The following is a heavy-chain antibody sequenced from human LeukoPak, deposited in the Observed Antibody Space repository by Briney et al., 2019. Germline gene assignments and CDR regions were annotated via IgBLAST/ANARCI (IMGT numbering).Heavy chain of an antibody. CDR1: GGSISSYY. CDR3: ARAGYCSGGSCYSFDY. V-gene: IGHV4-4*07. CDR2: IYTSGST. Sequence: ETLSLTCTVSGGSISSYYWSWVRQPAGKGLEWIGRIYTSGSTNYNPSLKSRVTMSVDTSKNQFSLKLSSVTAADTAVYYCARAGYCSGGSCYSFDYWGQGTLVTVSS. D-gene: IGHD2-15*01. J-gene: IGHJ4*02.